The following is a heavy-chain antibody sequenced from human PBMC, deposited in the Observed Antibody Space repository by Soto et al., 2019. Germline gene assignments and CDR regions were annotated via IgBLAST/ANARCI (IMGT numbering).Heavy chain of an antibody. D-gene: IGHD6-19*01. CDR1: GDTFSSHG. V-gene: IGHV1-69*13. Sequence: GASVKVSCKASGDTFSSHGISWVRQAPGQGLEYMGGIIPKFGTTNYAQKFRGRVTITADESTSTAYMEVSSLRYEDTAVYYCARACRRGWYNCYDPWGQGTLVTVSS. CDR2: IIPKFGTT. J-gene: IGHJ5*02. CDR3: ARACRRGWYNCYDP.